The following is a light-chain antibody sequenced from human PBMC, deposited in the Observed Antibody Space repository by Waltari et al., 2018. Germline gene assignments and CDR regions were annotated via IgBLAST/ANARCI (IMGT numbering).Light chain of an antibody. J-gene: IGKJ2*01. CDR1: QSLVHTDGNTY. Sequence: DAVLPQSPLPLPGIFGETASISCRSIQSLVHTDGNTYLNCFQQRPGHSPRRLISKVSNRDSGVPDSFSGSGSGTDFTLKSSRVEAEDVWVFYCMQGTHCPRTFGQGTKLEIK. CDR3: MQGTHCPRT. V-gene: IGKV2-30*02. CDR2: KVS.